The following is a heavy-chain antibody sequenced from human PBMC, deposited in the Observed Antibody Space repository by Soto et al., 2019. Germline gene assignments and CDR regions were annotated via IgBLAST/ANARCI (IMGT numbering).Heavy chain of an antibody. D-gene: IGHD6-13*01. V-gene: IGHV1-69*06. Sequence: QVQLVQSGAEVKKPGSSVKVSCKASGGTFSSYAISWVRQAPGQGLEWMGGIIPIFGTANYAQKFQGRVTITADKSTSTAYMELSSLRSEDTAVYYCARDTEDRIAAAGTSYYYGMDVWGQGTTVTVSS. CDR2: IIPIFGTA. CDR1: GGTFSSYA. J-gene: IGHJ6*02. CDR3: ARDTEDRIAAAGTSYYYGMDV.